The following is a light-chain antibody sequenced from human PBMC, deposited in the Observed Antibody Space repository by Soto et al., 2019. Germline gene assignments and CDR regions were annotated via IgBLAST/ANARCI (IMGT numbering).Light chain of an antibody. Sequence: EIVLTQSPGTLSLSPGERATLSCRASQSIISLYLAWYQQKPGQAPRLLIYGASSSATGIPDRFRGSGSGTDFTLTISRLETEDFAVYYCQQYGSAFGQGTRLEI. CDR1: QSIISLY. V-gene: IGKV3-20*01. CDR2: GAS. J-gene: IGKJ5*01. CDR3: QQYGSA.